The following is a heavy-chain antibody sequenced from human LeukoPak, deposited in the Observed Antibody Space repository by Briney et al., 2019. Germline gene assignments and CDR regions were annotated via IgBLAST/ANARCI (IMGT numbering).Heavy chain of an antibody. CDR1: GGSISSGGYY. D-gene: IGHD4-17*01. CDR3: ARDYGDYAAFDI. CDR2: IYYSGST. V-gene: IGHV4-31*03. J-gene: IGHJ3*02. Sequence: KASETLSLTCTVPGGSISSGGYYWRWIRQHPGKGLEWIGYIYYSGSTYYNPSLKSRVTISVDTSKYQFSLKLSSVTAADTAVYYCARDYGDYAAFDIWGQGTMVTVSS.